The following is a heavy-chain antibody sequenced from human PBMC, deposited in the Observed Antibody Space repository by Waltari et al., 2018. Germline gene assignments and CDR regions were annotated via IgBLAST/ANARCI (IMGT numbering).Heavy chain of an antibody. CDR3: ARRLGSYYLYYFDY. V-gene: IGHV4-38-2*01. D-gene: IGHD2-15*01. J-gene: IGHJ4*02. CDR1: GYSISSGYY. Sequence: QVQLQESGPGLVKPSETLSLTCAVSGYSISSGYYWGWIRRPPGKGLEWIGSIYHSGSTYYNPSLKSRVTISVDTSKNQFSLKLSSVTAADTAVYYCARRLGSYYLYYFDYWGQGTLVTVSS. CDR2: IYHSGST.